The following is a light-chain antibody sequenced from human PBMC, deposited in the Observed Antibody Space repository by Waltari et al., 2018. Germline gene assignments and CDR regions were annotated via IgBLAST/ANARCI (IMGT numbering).Light chain of an antibody. J-gene: IGKJ4*01. CDR3: QQYYSTPLT. Sequence: DSVMTLSPASLAVYPGEGAAVNCNSTQSVLYSANNKNYLAWYQQKPGQPPKLLIYWASTRESGVPDRFSGSGSGTDFTLTISSRQAEDVAVYYCQQYYSTPLTFGGGTKVEIK. CDR2: WAS. V-gene: IGKV4-1*01. CDR1: QSVLYSANNKNY.